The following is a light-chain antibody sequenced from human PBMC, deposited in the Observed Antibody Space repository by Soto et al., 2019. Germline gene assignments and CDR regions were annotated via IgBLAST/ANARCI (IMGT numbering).Light chain of an antibody. Sequence: EIVLTQSPATLSLSPGERATLSCRASQSVSSYLAWYQQKPGQGPRLLIYDASNRATGIPARFSGSGSGTDFTLTISSLEPEDFAIYYCQQRGNWPWTFGQGTKVEI. J-gene: IGKJ1*01. CDR1: QSVSSY. CDR3: QQRGNWPWT. CDR2: DAS. V-gene: IGKV3-11*01.